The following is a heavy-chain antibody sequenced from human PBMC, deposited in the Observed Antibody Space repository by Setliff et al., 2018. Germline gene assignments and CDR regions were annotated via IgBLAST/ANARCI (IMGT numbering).Heavy chain of an antibody. CDR3: ARAGLAAAGRKGVFDH. CDR1: GYMLTSYG. CDR2: INNYSFKT. Sequence: ASVKVSCKTSGYMLTSYGLTWVRQAPGQGLEWMGWINNYSFKTTYTQNLQGRVTLTTDTSTSTVYMELNSLTSDDTAVYYCARAGLAAAGRKGVFDHWGQGTLVTVSS. J-gene: IGHJ4*02. D-gene: IGHD6-25*01. V-gene: IGHV1-18*01.